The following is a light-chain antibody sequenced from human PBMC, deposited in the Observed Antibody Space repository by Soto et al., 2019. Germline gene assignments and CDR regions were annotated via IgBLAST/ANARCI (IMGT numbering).Light chain of an antibody. CDR3: GAWDDSLSAV. J-gene: IGLJ2*01. V-gene: IGLV1-51*01. CDR1: NSNIGNNY. CDR2: DNN. Sequence: SVLTQPPSVSAAPGQKVTISCSGSNSNIGNNYVSWYQQLPGTAPKLLIYDNNKRPSGIPDRFSGSKSGTSATLGITGLQTGDEADYYCGAWDDSLSAVFGGGTKLTVL.